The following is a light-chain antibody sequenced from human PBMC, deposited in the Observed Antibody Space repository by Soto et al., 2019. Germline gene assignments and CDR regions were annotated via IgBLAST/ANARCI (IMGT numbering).Light chain of an antibody. V-gene: IGKV2-28*01. Sequence: IVMTQSPLSLPVTPGGPASISCSSSQSLLHSNGYNYLDWYLQKPGQSPQLLIYLGSNRASGVTDRLSGSGSGTDFTLKISRVEAEDVGVYYCMQALKTWITFGQGTRLEI. CDR2: LGS. CDR1: QSLLHSNGYNY. CDR3: MQALKTWIT. J-gene: IGKJ5*01.